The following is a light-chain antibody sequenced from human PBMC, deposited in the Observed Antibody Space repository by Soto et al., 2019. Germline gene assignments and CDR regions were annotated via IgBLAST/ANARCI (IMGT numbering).Light chain of an antibody. CDR3: QSYDSSLSGVV. J-gene: IGLJ2*01. CDR1: SSNIGAGYE. Sequence: QSVLTQPPSVSGAPGQRVTISCTGSSSNIGAGYEVHWYQQLPGTAPKLLIYGNSNRLSGVPDRFSGSKSGTSASLAITGLQAEDEADYYCQSYDSSLSGVVFGGGTKLTVL. CDR2: GNS. V-gene: IGLV1-40*01.